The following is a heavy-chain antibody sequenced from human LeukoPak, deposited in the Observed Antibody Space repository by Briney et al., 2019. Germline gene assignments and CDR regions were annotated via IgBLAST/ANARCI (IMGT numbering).Heavy chain of an antibody. CDR3: ANNVAPNGY. CDR2: ISGSGGST. Sequence: GGSLRLSCAASGFTFRSYAMSSVRQAPGKGLGWVSAISGSGGSTYYADSLKGRFTISRDKSKNTLYLQMNSPRAEDTAVYYCANNVAPNGYWGQGTLVTVSS. D-gene: IGHD2-8*01. CDR1: GFTFRSYA. J-gene: IGHJ4*02. V-gene: IGHV3-23*01.